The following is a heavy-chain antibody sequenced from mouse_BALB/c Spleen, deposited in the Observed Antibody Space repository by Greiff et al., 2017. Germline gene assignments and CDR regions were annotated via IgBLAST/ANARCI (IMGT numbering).Heavy chain of an antibody. CDR1: GFTFSDYY. Sequence: EVKVVESGGGLVKPGGSLKLSCAASGFTFSDYYMYWVRQTPEKRLEWVATISDGGSYTYYPDSVKGRFTISRDNAKNNLYLQMSSLKSEDTAMYYCARAGLDLDYWGQGTSVTVSS. CDR3: ARAGLDLDY. CDR2: ISDGGSYT. V-gene: IGHV5-4*02. J-gene: IGHJ4*01. D-gene: IGHD2-10*02.